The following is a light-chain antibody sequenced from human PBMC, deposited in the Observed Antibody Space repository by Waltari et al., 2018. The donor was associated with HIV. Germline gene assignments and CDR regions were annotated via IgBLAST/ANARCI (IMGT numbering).Light chain of an antibody. J-gene: IGLJ2*01. CDR1: SSNIGRNY. CDR2: TNN. CDR3: AAWDASLSVV. V-gene: IGLV1-47*01. Sequence: QSVLTQPPSASGTPGQRVTISCSGSSSNIGRNYVYWYQQLPGTAPKLLIYTNNQRPSGVPDRFSGSKSGTSVSLAISGLRSEDEADYYCAAWDASLSVVFGGGTKLTVL.